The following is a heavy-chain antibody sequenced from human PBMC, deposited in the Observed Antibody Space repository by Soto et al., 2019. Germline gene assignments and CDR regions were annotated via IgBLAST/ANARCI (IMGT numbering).Heavy chain of an antibody. J-gene: IGHJ3*02. CDR3: ARVPGVVVSADDAFDI. D-gene: IGHD2-21*02. V-gene: IGHV4-4*02. CDR2: IYHSGSA. CDR1: GGSVSSSNW. Sequence: QVQLQESGPGLVKPSGTLSLTCAVSGGSVSSSNWWSWVRQSPGKGLEWMGEIYHSGSAHYNPSLKRRATISLDTSKNQFSLRLTSVTAADTAVYYCARVPGVVVSADDAFDIWGPGTRVIVSS.